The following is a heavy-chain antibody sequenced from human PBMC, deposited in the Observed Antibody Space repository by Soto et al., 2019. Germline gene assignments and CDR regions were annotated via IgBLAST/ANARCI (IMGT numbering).Heavy chain of an antibody. V-gene: IGHV4-30-4*01. D-gene: IGHD3-22*01. CDR2: IYYSGST. CDR3: ARDPRDYYDSSGYYYYGMDV. Sequence: SETLSLTCTVSGGSISSGDYYWSWIRQPPGKGLEWIGYIYYSGSTYYNPSLKSRVTISVDTSKNQFSLKLSSVTAADTAVYYCARDPRDYYDSSGYYYYGMDVWGQGTTVTVSS. CDR1: GGSISSGDYY. J-gene: IGHJ6*02.